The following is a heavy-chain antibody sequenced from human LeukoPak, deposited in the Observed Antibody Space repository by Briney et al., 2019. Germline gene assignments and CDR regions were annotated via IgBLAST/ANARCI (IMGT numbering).Heavy chain of an antibody. Sequence: GASVKLSCKASGYTFTGYDNHWVRQAPGQGLELMGWINPNRGGTNYAQKFQGRVNMTRDTSIRTAYMQLSRLRTADTAVYYCAIAHPLAYNSGWGQGTLVTVSS. D-gene: IGHD1-1*01. J-gene: IGHJ4*02. V-gene: IGHV1-2*02. CDR2: INPNRGGT. CDR1: GYTFTGYD. CDR3: AIAHPLAYNSG.